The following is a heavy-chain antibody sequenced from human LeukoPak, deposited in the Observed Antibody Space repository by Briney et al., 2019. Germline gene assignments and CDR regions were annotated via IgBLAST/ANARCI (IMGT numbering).Heavy chain of an antibody. J-gene: IGHJ5*02. CDR1: SYSISSGYY. V-gene: IGHV4-38-2*02. CDR2: IDHSGSA. Sequence: PSETLSLTCTVASYSISSGYYWGWIRQPPGKGLEGIGSIDHSGSAYYNPSLKSRFTVSVDTSKNQSSLKLNSVTAADTAVYYCARVPHGETIFGVVLYWFAPWGQGTLVTVSS. D-gene: IGHD3-3*01. CDR3: ARVPHGETIFGVVLYWFAP.